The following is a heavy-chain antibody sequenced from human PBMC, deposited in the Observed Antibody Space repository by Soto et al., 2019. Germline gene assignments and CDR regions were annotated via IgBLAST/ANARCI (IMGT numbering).Heavy chain of an antibody. D-gene: IGHD3-10*01. CDR2: IYYSGST. CDR3: ARRRFGELSFDY. V-gene: IGHV4-59*08. Sequence: QVQLQESGPGLVKPSETLSLTCTVSGGSISSYYWSWIRQPPGKGLEWIGYIYYSGSTNYNPSLKSRXXIXVXXSKNQSSLKLSSVTAADTAVYYCARRRFGELSFDYWGQGTLVTVSS. CDR1: GGSISSYY. J-gene: IGHJ4*02.